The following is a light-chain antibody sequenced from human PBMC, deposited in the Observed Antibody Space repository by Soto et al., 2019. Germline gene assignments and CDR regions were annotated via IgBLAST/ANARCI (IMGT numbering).Light chain of an antibody. Sequence: EIQMTQSPPSLSASVGDRVTITCRTSQNINNCLNWYQQRPGKAPKLLIYGASSLQSGVPLRFSGSGSGTDFTLTISSLQPEDSATYYCQESYSTPITFGQGTRLEIK. J-gene: IGKJ5*01. CDR3: QESYSTPIT. CDR2: GAS. V-gene: IGKV1-39*01. CDR1: QNINNC.